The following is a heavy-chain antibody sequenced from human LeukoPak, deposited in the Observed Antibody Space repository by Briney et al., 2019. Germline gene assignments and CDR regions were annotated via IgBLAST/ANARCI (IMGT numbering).Heavy chain of an antibody. D-gene: IGHD1-26*01. V-gene: IGHV3-15*01. J-gene: IGHJ4*02. Sequence: GGSLRLSCAASGFTFRSARMNWVRQAPGKGLEWVGHIKPMTEGGTTDYAAPVKGRFTISRDDSKNTLDLQMNSLKTEDTAVYYCTSVPVGWGQETLVTVSA. CDR3: TSVPVG. CDR1: GFTFRSAR. CDR2: IKPMTEGGTT.